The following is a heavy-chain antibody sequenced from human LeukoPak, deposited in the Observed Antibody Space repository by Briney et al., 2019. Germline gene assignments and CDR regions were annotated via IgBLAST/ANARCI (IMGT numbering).Heavy chain of an antibody. CDR1: GFTFSSCS. CDR3: AKKQKGATPFDY. J-gene: IGHJ4*02. V-gene: IGHV3-23*01. CDR2: ITNNGGGT. Sequence: GGSLRPSCAASGFTFSSCSMTWVRQAPGKGLEWVSTITNNGGGTYYADSVKGRFSISRDNSKDTLWLQINSLRAEDTALYCCAKKQKGATPFDYWGQGTLVTVSS. D-gene: IGHD1-26*01.